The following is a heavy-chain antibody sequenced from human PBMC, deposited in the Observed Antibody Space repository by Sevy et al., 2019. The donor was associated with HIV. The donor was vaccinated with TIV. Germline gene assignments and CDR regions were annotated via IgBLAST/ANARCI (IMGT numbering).Heavy chain of an antibody. CDR3: AKGRSLLYYCYMDV. Sequence: GGSLRLSCAASGFTFSSYAMSWVRQAPGKGLEWVSAISGSGGSTYYADSVKGRFTNSRDNSKNTLYLQINSLRAEDTAVYYCAKGRSLLYYCYMDVWGKGTTVTVSS. CDR2: ISGSGGST. D-gene: IGHD2-15*01. CDR1: GFTFSSYA. J-gene: IGHJ6*03. V-gene: IGHV3-23*01.